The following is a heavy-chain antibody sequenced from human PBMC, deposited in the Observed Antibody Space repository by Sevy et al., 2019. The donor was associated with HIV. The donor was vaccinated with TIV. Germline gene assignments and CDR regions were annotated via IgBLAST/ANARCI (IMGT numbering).Heavy chain of an antibody. J-gene: IGHJ3*02. Sequence: GGSLRLSCAASGFTFDDYAMHWVRQAPGKGLEWVSGISWNSGSIGYADSVKGRFTISRDNAKNSLYLQMNSLRAEDMALYYCAKDMAYCSSTSCYAGWSDAFDIWGQGTMVTVSS. CDR1: GFTFDDYA. CDR3: AKDMAYCSSTSCYAGWSDAFDI. D-gene: IGHD2-2*01. CDR2: ISWNSGSI. V-gene: IGHV3-9*03.